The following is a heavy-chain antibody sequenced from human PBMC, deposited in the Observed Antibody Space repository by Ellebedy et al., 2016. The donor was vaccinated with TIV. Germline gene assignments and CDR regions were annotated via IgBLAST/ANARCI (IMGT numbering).Heavy chain of an antibody. CDR3: ARGRQPTRYYYYYYGLDV. J-gene: IGHJ6*02. Sequence: MPSETLSLTCSVSGGSMSSYYWGWIRQPAGKGLEWVGRVYTSGSTNYHPSLKRRVTMSIDTSKNQFSLKLPSVTAADTAVYYCARGRQPTRYYYYYYGLDVWGQGTTVTVSS. V-gene: IGHV4-4*07. CDR1: GGSMSSYY. D-gene: IGHD1-1*01. CDR2: VYTSGST.